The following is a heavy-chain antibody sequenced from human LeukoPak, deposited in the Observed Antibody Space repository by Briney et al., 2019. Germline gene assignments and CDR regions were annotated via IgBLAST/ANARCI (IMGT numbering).Heavy chain of an antibody. J-gene: IGHJ4*02. CDR3: TKRGKTISGTNFFDY. CDR1: GFTFSSYA. V-gene: IGHV3-23*01. CDR2: ISTSGGTT. Sequence: GGSLRLSCAASGFTFSSYAMNWVRQAAGKWLEWVSVISTSGGTTSYPASVKGRFTISRDNSKDTLYLQMNSLRAEDTAIYYCTKRGKTISGTNFFDYWGQGTLVTVSS. D-gene: IGHD3-9*01.